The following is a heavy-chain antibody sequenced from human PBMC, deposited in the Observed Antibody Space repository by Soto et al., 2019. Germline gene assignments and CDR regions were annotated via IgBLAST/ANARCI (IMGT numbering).Heavy chain of an antibody. CDR1: GGYLSSYY. D-gene: IGHD6-19*01. V-gene: IGHV4-59*01. J-gene: IGHJ6*02. Sequence: SETLSLTCTVSGGYLSSYYLSWIRKPPGKGLEWIGYIYYSGSTNYNPSLKSRVTISVDTSKNQFSLKLSSVTAADTAVYYCARDYSHSSGWYTDGMDVWGQGTTVTVSS. CDR3: ARDYSHSSGWYTDGMDV. CDR2: IYYSGST.